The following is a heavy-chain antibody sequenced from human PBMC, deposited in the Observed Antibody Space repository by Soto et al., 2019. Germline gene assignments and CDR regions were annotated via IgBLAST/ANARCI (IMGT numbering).Heavy chain of an antibody. CDR1: GYTFTDYA. V-gene: IGHV1-3*01. CDR2: IAPVNGNT. CDR3: AKGSRMWTPDY. J-gene: IGHJ4*02. Sequence: QVQLVQSGAEVKKPGASVKVFCKASGYTFTDYAIHWVRQAHGQRLELMGWIAPVNGNTKYSQNFHGRVTITRDTSATTAYMELSSLRSEDTAVYYCAKGSRMWTPDYWGQGTLVTVSS. D-gene: IGHD2-21*01.